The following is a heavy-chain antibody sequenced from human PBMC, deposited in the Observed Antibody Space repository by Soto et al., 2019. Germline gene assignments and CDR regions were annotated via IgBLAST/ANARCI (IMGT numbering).Heavy chain of an antibody. CDR1: GFTFSTYS. D-gene: IGHD6-6*01. V-gene: IGHV3-48*02. CDR3: ARGGSSSDNGMDV. Sequence: EVQLVESGGGLVQPGVSLRLSCAASGFTFSTYSMNWVRQAPGKGLEWVSYISSRSYTIYYVDSVKGRFTISRDNAKNSLYLQMNSLRDEDTAVYYCARGGSSSDNGMDVWGQGTTVTVSS. J-gene: IGHJ6*02. CDR2: ISSRSYTI.